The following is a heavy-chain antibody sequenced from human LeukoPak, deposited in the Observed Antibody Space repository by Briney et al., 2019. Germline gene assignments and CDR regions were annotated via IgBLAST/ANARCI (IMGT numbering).Heavy chain of an antibody. CDR2: IRSSSSYT. J-gene: IGHJ4*02. V-gene: IGHV3-21*01. Sequence: GGSLRLSCAASGFAFSDYAMNWVRQAPGKGLEWVSSIRSSSSYTYYADSVKGRFTISRDNAKNSLYLQMNSLRAEDTAVYYCARARNLGYCSTAGCYEFDYWGQGTLVTVSS. D-gene: IGHD2-2*03. CDR1: GFAFSDYA. CDR3: ARARNLGYCSTAGCYEFDY.